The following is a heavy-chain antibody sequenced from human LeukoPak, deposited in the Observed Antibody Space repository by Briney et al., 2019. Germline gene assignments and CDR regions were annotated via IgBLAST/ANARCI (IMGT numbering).Heavy chain of an antibody. CDR2: ISSSGSTI. CDR1: GFTFSDYY. J-gene: IGHJ3*02. V-gene: IGHV3-11*01. D-gene: IGHD3-10*02. CDR3: AREAVRATRAFDI. Sequence: PGGSLRLSCAASGFTFSDYYMSWIRQAPGKGLEWVSYISSSGSTIYYADSVKGRFTISRDNAKNSLYLQMNSLRAEDTVVYYCAREAVRATRAFDIWGQGTMVTVSS.